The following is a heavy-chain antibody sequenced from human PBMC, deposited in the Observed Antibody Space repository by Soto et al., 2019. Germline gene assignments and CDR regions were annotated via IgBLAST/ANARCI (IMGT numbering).Heavy chain of an antibody. Sequence: SETLSLTCSVSGGAMRSEGYYWSWIRQHPGKGLEWIGYIYYSGLTDYNPSLKSRLTISVDKSKNEFYLKMRSVTAADTAVYYCAYLRGCNGYPGDWGQGTLFTVSS. D-gene: IGHD2-21*01. V-gene: IGHV4-31*03. CDR3: AYLRGCNGYPGD. CDR2: IYYSGLT. J-gene: IGHJ4*02. CDR1: GGAMRSEGYY.